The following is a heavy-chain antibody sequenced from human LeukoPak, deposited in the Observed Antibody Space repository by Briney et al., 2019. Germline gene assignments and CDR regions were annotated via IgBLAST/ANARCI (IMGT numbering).Heavy chain of an antibody. Sequence: SETLSLTCAVYGGSFSGYYWSWIRQPPGKGLEWIGEINHSGSTNYNPSLKSRVTISVDTSKNQFSLKLSSVTAADTAVYYCARGPGGEMATVDFDYWGQGTLVTVSS. D-gene: IGHD5-24*01. CDR1: GGSFSGYY. CDR2: INHSGST. J-gene: IGHJ4*02. CDR3: ARGPGGEMATVDFDY. V-gene: IGHV4-34*01.